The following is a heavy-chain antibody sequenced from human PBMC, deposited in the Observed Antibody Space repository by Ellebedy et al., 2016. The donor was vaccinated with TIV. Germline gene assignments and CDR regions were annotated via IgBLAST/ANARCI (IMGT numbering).Heavy chain of an antibody. V-gene: IGHV3-30*04. CDR3: AREGPALNDAFDI. CDR1: GFTFSSYA. CDR2: ISYDGRNK. Sequence: GESLKISCAASGFTFSSYAMHWVRQAPGKGLEWVAVISYDGRNKYYADSVKGRFIISRDNSKNTLYLQMNSLRAEDTAVSYCAREGPALNDAFDIWGQGTMVTVSS. J-gene: IGHJ3*02.